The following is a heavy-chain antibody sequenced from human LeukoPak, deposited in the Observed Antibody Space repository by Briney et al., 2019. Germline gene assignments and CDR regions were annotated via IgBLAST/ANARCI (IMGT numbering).Heavy chain of an antibody. Sequence: GASVKVSCKASGYTFTSYYMHWVRQAPGQGLEWMGIINPSGGSTSYAQKFQGRVTMTRDMSTSTVYMELSSLRSEDTAVYYCARSRITMVRGVQPRGSPFDYWGQGTLVTVSS. CDR1: GYTFTSYY. D-gene: IGHD3-10*01. CDR2: INPSGGST. CDR3: ARSRITMVRGVQPRGSPFDY. J-gene: IGHJ4*02. V-gene: IGHV1-46*01.